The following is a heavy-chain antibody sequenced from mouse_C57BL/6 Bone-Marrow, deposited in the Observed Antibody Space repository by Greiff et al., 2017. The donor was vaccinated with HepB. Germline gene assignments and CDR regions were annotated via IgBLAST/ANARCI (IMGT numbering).Heavy chain of an antibody. CDR2: IYPGGGYT. J-gene: IGHJ2*01. CDR1: GYTFTNYW. D-gene: IGHD4-1*01. V-gene: IGHV1-63*01. Sequence: VKLQESGAELVRPGTSVKMSCKASGYTFTNYWIGWAKQRPGHGLEWIGDIYPGGGYTNYNEKFKGKATLTADKSSSTAYMQFSSLTSEDSAIYYCARRGLTGTFFDYWGQGTTLTVSS. CDR3: ARRGLTGTFFDY.